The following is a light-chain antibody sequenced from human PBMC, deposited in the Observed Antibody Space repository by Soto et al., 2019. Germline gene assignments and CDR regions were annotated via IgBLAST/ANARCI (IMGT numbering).Light chain of an antibody. CDR1: SGDIGSYNR. CDR2: EVT. Sequence: QSALTQPASVSGSPGQSITISCTGTSGDIGSYNRVSWYQQHPGKAPKLIIYEVTDRPSGVSNRFSGSKSGNTASLTISGLQAEDEAEYYCSSYTNINTRACXFGTGTKVTVL. J-gene: IGLJ1*01. V-gene: IGLV2-14*01. CDR3: SSYTNINTRACX.